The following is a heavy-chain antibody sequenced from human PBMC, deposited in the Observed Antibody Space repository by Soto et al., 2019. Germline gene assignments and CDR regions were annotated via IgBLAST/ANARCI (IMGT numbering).Heavy chain of an antibody. CDR1: GGSISSYY. D-gene: IGHD3-10*01. CDR3: ARTGRARNGSGSYYNMAYYYYGMDV. V-gene: IGHV4-59*01. J-gene: IGHJ6*02. CDR2: IYYSGST. Sequence: SETLSLTCTVSGGSISSYYWSWIRRPPGKGLEWIGYIYYSGSTNYNPSLKSRVTISVDTSKNQFSLKLSSVTAADTAVYYCARTGRARNGSGSYYNMAYYYYGMDVWGQGTTVTVSS.